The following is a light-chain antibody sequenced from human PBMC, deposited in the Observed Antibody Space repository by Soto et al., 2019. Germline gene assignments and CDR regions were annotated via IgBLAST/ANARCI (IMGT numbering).Light chain of an antibody. CDR2: DVS. CDR1: SRDVGGSKY. CDR3: GSYTIFNTMV. V-gene: IGLV2-14*01. Sequence: QSVLTQPASVSGSPAQSITISCTGTSRDVGGSKYVSWYQQPPGKAPRIIIYDVSDRPSGVSYRFSGSKSGNTASLTISGLQAEDEADYYCGSYTIFNTMVFGGGTKVTVL. J-gene: IGLJ3*02.